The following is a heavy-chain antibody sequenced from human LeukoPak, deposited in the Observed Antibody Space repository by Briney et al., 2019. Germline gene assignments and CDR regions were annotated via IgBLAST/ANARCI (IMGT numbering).Heavy chain of an antibody. CDR3: ARGKVLAARPRPYYFDY. J-gene: IGHJ4*02. CDR1: GGSISRYF. D-gene: IGHD6-6*01. Sequence: SETLSLTCSVSGGSISRYFWSWIRQPPGKGLEWIGYVYSSGETKYNPSLKSRISMSVDASKNEVSLKLSSVTAADTAVYYCARGKVLAARPRPYYFDYWGQGTLVTVSS. CDR2: VYSSGET. V-gene: IGHV4-59*12.